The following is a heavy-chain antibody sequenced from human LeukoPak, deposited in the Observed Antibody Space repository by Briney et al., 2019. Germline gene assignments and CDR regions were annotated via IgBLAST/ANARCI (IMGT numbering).Heavy chain of an antibody. CDR1: GFTFNTYG. D-gene: IGHD5-12*01. J-gene: IGHJ4*02. Sequence: GGSLRLSCAASGFTFNTYGMTWVRQAPGKGLEWVSAITSSGGSTYYGDSVKGRFTISRDNAKNTLYLQMNSLRAEDTAVYYCARGLRRGPWPSVYWGQGTLVTVSS. CDR3: ARGLRRGPWPSVY. V-gene: IGHV3-23*01. CDR2: ITSSGGST.